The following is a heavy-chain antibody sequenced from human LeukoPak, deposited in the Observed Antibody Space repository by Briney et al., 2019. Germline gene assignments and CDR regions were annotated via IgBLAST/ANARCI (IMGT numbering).Heavy chain of an antibody. Sequence: PSETLSLTCTVSGGSISSSSDYWGWIRQPPGKGLEWIGSIYYSGSTYYNPSLKSRVTISVDTSKNQFSLKLSSVTAADTAVYYCARSVHYDILTGHLDYWGQGTLVTVSS. CDR1: GGSISSSSDY. CDR2: IYYSGST. D-gene: IGHD3-9*01. CDR3: ARSVHYDILTGHLDY. V-gene: IGHV4-39*01. J-gene: IGHJ4*02.